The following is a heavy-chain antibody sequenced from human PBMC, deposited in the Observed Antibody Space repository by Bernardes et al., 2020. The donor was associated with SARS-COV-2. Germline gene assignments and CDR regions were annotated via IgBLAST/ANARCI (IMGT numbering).Heavy chain of an antibody. CDR1: GVSINSGSYS. V-gene: IGHV4-61*02. J-gene: IGHJ2*01. D-gene: IGHD1-26*01. CDR3: ARVASGTYYWFFDL. CDR2: VYTDGSA. Sequence: TLSLTGTVSGVSINSGSYSWSWIRQSAGQRLEWIGRVYTDGSADYNPSLKTRVTISQDTSKNHFSLKVTSVTATDTAVYYCARVASGTYYWFFDLWGRGTLVTVSS.